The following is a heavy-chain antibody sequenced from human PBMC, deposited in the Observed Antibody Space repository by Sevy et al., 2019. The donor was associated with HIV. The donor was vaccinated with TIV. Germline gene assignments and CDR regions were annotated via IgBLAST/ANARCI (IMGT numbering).Heavy chain of an antibody. D-gene: IGHD3-22*01. Sequence: GGSLRLSCAASGFTFSSYWMTWVRQAPGKGLEWVANIKQDMSEKYYADSVKGRFTISRDNARNSLYLQMESLRAEDTDVYYCARAQQVTMLVVIGGPYFDFWGQGTLVTVSS. CDR2: IKQDMSEK. V-gene: IGHV3-7*01. CDR1: GFTFSSYW. CDR3: ARAQQVTMLVVIGGPYFDF. J-gene: IGHJ4*02.